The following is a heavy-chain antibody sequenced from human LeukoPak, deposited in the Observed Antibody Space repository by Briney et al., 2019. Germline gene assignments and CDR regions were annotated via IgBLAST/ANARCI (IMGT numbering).Heavy chain of an antibody. D-gene: IGHD1-14*01. CDR3: ARLYRTYYYMDV. V-gene: IGHV4-61*01. CDR2: IYHSGST. Sequence: PSETLSLTCTVSGDSVSGDSLTTYYWSWLRQPPGKGLEWIGYIYHSGSTNYNPPLKSRVTISIDTSKNQFSLTLNSVTAADTATYYCARLYRTYYYMDVWGKGTTVTVSS. J-gene: IGHJ6*03. CDR1: GDSVSGDSLTTYY.